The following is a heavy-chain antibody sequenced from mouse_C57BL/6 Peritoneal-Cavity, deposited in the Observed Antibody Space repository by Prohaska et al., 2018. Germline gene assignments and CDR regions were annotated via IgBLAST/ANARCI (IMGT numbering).Heavy chain of an antibody. V-gene: IGHV4-1*01. CDR1: GIDFSRYW. Sequence: EVKLLQSGGSLVQPGGSLKLSCAASGIDFSRYWMSWVRRAPGKRLEWCGESNPNSSTINYTTVLKNKFIISRDNAKNTLYLQMSKVRSEDTALYYCASADGYYWYFDVWGTGTTVTVSS. CDR2: SNPNSSTI. CDR3: ASADGYYWYFDV. D-gene: IGHD2-3*01. J-gene: IGHJ1*03.